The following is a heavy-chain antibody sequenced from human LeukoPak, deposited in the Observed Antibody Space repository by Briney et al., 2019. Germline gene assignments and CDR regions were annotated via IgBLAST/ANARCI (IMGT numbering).Heavy chain of an antibody. V-gene: IGHV3-30*18. CDR1: GFTFSSYG. Sequence: PGGSLRLSCAASGFTFSSYGMHWVRQAPGKGLEWVAVISYDGSNKYYADSVKGRFTISRDNSKNTLYLQMNSLRAEDTAVYYCAKELGSLILREDAFDIWGQGTMVTVSS. J-gene: IGHJ3*02. CDR2: ISYDGSNK. CDR3: AKELGSLILREDAFDI. D-gene: IGHD6-25*01.